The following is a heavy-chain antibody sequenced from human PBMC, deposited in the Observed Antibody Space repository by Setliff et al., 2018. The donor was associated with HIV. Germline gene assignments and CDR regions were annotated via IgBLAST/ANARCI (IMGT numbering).Heavy chain of an antibody. CDR2: ISGSGSSP. V-gene: IGHV3-23*01. D-gene: IGHD2-8*02. CDR3: TRDPRLVDF. CDR1: GFIFSNYA. Sequence: GGSLRLSCAASGFIFSNYAMSWVRQAPGKGLEWVSTISGSGSSPYYADAVKGRFTISRDNSKTTLYLQMNSLRAEDTAVYYCTRDPRLVDFWGQGTMVTVSS. J-gene: IGHJ3*01.